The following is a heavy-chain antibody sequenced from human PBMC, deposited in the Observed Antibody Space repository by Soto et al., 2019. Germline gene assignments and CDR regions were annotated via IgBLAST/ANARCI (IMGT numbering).Heavy chain of an antibody. Sequence: GSLRLSCAASGLTFSNAWMSWVRQAPGKGLEWVGRIKSKTDGGTTDYAAPVKGRFTISRDDSKNTLYLQMNSLKTEDTAVYYCTGDDFWSGYYFDYWGQGTLVTVSS. J-gene: IGHJ4*02. CDR2: IKSKTDGGTT. CDR1: GLTFSNAW. V-gene: IGHV3-15*01. D-gene: IGHD3-3*01. CDR3: TGDDFWSGYYFDY.